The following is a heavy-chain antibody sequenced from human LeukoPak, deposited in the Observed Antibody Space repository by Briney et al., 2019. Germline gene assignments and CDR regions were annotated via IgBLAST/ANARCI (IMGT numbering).Heavy chain of an antibody. CDR3: ARLRGLYSDTNRYQTALDS. CDR2: IKQDGSEK. V-gene: IGHV3-7*01. CDR1: GGSFSGYY. D-gene: IGHD1-26*01. Sequence: ETLSLTCAVYGGSFSGYYWSWVRQAPGKGLEWVANIKQDGSEKYYVDSVKGRFTISRDNAKNSLYVQMNSLRAEDTAVYYCARLRGLYSDTNRYQTALDSWGQGTLVTVSS. J-gene: IGHJ4*02.